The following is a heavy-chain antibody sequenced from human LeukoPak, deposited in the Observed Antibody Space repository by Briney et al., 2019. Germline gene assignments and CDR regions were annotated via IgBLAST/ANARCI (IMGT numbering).Heavy chain of an antibody. Sequence: EASVKVSCKTSGYTFTDSTMHWVRQAPGQGLVWMGWISAGHGNTIYLEKFQGRVTITRDTSASTVYMELSSLRSEDTAVYYCARLMVRGESYWGQGTLVTVSS. D-gene: IGHD3-10*01. V-gene: IGHV1-3*01. J-gene: IGHJ4*02. CDR3: ARLMVRGESY. CDR2: ISAGHGNT. CDR1: GYTFTDST.